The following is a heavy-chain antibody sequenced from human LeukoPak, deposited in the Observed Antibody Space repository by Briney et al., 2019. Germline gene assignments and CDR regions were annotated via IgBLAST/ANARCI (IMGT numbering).Heavy chain of an antibody. CDR3: VKGPYDYYDSSGYDLFDY. D-gene: IGHD3-22*01. CDR1: EFTFSSYA. J-gene: IGHJ4*02. V-gene: IGHV3-23*01. CDR2: ISGSGGST. Sequence: GGSLRLSCAASEFTFSSYAMSWVRQAPGKGLEWVSAISGSGGSTYYADSVKGRFTISRDNSKNTLYLQMNSLRAEDTAVYYCVKGPYDYYDSSGYDLFDYWGQGTLVTVSS.